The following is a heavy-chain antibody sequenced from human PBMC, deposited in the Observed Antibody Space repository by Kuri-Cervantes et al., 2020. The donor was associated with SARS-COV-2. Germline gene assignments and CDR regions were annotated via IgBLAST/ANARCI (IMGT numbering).Heavy chain of an antibody. Sequence: GGSLRLSCAASGFTFSSYGMHWVRQAPGKGLEWVASISSGGTFKYYADSVKGRFTISRDNAKNSLFLQMNSLRAEDTAVYFCARAFDTTTYISAYWGRGTLVTVSS. CDR1: GFTFSSYG. V-gene: IGHV3-21*01. J-gene: IGHJ4*02. CDR3: ARAFDTTTYISAY. D-gene: IGHD2/OR15-2a*01. CDR2: ISSGGTFK.